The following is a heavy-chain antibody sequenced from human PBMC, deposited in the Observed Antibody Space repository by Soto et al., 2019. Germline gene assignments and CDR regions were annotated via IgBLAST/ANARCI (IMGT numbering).Heavy chain of an antibody. D-gene: IGHD3-3*01. CDR1: GYSFTSYR. J-gene: IGHJ3*02. CDR2: IYPGDSDT. Sequence: GGSLRLSCKGSGYSFTSYRIGWVRQMPGKGLEWMGIIYPGDSDTRYSPSFQGQVTISADKSISTAYLQWSSLKASDTAMYYCATLPYYDFWSGYYTSVGAFDIWGQGTMVTVSS. V-gene: IGHV5-51*01. CDR3: ATLPYYDFWSGYYTSVGAFDI.